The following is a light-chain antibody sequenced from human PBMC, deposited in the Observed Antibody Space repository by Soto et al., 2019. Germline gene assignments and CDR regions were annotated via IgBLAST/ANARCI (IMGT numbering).Light chain of an antibody. Sequence: DIQMTQSPSSLSASVGDRVTITCQASQDISNYLNWYQQKPGKAPKLLIYDASNLETGVPSRFSGSGSGTDFTFTISSLQPEDIATYYCQQYDNLPLTFGGGTTLEIK. V-gene: IGKV1-33*01. J-gene: IGKJ4*01. CDR2: DAS. CDR1: QDISNY. CDR3: QQYDNLPLT.